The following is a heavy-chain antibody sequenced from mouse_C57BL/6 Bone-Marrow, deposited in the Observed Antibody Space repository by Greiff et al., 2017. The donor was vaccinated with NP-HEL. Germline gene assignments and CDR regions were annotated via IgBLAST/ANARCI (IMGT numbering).Heavy chain of an antibody. CDR2: ISDGGSYT. D-gene: IGHD2-10*01. CDR1: GFTFSSYA. J-gene: IGHJ2*01. V-gene: IGHV5-4*01. Sequence: EVKLVESGGGLVKPGGSLKLSCAASGFTFSSYAMSWVRQTPEKRLEWVATISDGGSYTYYPDNVKGRFTISRDNAKNNLYLQMSHLKSEDTAMYYCARDLLHGDYWGQGTTLTVSS. CDR3: ARDLLHGDY.